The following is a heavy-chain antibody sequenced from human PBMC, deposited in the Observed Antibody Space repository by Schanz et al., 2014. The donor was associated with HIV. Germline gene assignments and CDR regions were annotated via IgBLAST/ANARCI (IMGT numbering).Heavy chain of an antibody. Sequence: QVQLVQSGAEVKKPGSSVKVACKAPGGTFSIYTISWVRQAPGQGLEWMGGIIPLSGTPFYADKFQGRVAITADKSTGTVYMEVGSLTSEDTAVYFCARDSPVAAGTLDYWGQGTLVTVSS. D-gene: IGHD6-13*01. CDR1: GGTFSIYT. V-gene: IGHV1-69*06. CDR2: IIPLSGTP. J-gene: IGHJ4*02. CDR3: ARDSPVAAGTLDY.